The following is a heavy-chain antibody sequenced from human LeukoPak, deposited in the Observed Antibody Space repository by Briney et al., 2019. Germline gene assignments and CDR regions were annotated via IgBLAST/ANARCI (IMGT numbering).Heavy chain of an antibody. CDR3: ARAEYSSSWYLQGYFQH. J-gene: IGHJ1*01. D-gene: IGHD6-13*01. Sequence: GGSLRLSCAASGFTFSDYYMSWIRQAPGKGLEWVSYNSSSGSTIYYADSVKGRFTISRDNAKNSLYLRMNSLRAEDTAVYYCARAEYSSSWYLQGYFQHWGQGTLVTVSS. CDR1: GFTFSDYY. V-gene: IGHV3-11*01. CDR2: NSSSGSTI.